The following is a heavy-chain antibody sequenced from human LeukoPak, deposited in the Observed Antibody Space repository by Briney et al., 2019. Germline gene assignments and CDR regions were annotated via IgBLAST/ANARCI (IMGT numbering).Heavy chain of an antibody. CDR3: AREGKGEIVGATANWFDP. Sequence: ASVKVSCKTSGFSFTYFVTGYYIHWVRQAPGQGLEWMGWINPNSGGTNYAQKFQGGVTMTRDTSISTAYMELSRLRSDDTAVSYCAREGKGEIVGATANWFDPWGQGTLVTVSS. D-gene: IGHD1-26*01. V-gene: IGHV1-2*02. CDR2: INPNSGGT. J-gene: IGHJ5*02. CDR1: GFSFTYFVTGYY.